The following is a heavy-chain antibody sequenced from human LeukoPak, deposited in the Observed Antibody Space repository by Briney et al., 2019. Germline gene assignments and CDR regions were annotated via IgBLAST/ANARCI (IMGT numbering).Heavy chain of an antibody. CDR3: ARGRPGMGIVIDY. Sequence: GGSLRLSCAASGFTFSSYWMSWVRQAPGKGLEWVANIKQDGSEKYYVDSVKGRFTISRDNAKNSLYLQMNSLRAEDTTVYYCARGRPGMGIVIDYWGQGTLVTVSS. D-gene: IGHD7-27*01. J-gene: IGHJ4*02. V-gene: IGHV3-7*01. CDR1: GFTFSSYW. CDR2: IKQDGSEK.